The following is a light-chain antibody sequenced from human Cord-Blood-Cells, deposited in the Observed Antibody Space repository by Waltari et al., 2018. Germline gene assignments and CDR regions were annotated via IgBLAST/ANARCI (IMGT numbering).Light chain of an antibody. V-gene: IGLV3-25*02. CDR1: ALPNQY. Sequence: SYELTQPPSVSVSPGQTARITCSGDALPNQYAYWSQQKPGQAPVLVIYKDSERPSGIPERFSGSSSGTTVTLTISGVQAEDEADYYCQSADSSGTWVFGGGTKLTVL. J-gene: IGLJ3*02. CDR2: KDS. CDR3: QSADSSGTWV.